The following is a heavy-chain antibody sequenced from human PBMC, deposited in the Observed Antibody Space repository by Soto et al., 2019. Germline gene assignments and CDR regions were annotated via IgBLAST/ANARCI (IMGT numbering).Heavy chain of an antibody. CDR1: GYIFITYY. CDR3: ARDLAAADY. J-gene: IGHJ4*02. D-gene: IGHD6-13*01. V-gene: IGHV1-46*01. CDR2: INPNGGST. Sequence: QVHLVQSGAEVKKPGASVKVSCKASGYIFITYYIHWVRQAPGQGLEWIGIINPNGGSTNYAQTCRGRVTMARDTSTSTLYMDLSSLRSDDTAVYYRARDLAAADYGGQGTLVTVSS.